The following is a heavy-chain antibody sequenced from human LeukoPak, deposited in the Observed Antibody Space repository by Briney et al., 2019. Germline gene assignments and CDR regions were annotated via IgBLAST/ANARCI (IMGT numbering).Heavy chain of an antibody. V-gene: IGHV4-61*05. D-gene: IGHD6-19*01. CDR3: ARAPRRDSSGWDANWFDP. CDR1: GGSISSSSYY. J-gene: IGHJ5*02. CDR2: IYYSGST. Sequence: PSETLSLTCTVSGGSISSSSYYWGWIRQPPGKGLEWIGYIYYSGSTNNNPSLKSRVTISVDTSKNQFSLKLSSVTAADTAVYYCARAPRRDSSGWDANWFDPWGQGTLVTVSS.